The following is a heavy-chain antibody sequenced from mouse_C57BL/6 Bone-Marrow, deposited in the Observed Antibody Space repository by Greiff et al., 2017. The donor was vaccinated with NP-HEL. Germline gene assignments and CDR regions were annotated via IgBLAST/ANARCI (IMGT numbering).Heavy chain of an antibody. J-gene: IGHJ3*01. CDR2: IDPSDSYT. D-gene: IGHD2-4*01. CDR1: GYTFTSYW. Sequence: QVQLQQPGAELVRPGTSVKLSCKASGYTFTSYWMHWVKQRPGQGLEWIGVIDPSDSYTNYNQKFKGKATLTVDTSSSTAYMQLSSLTSEDSAVYNCERVSTMIKWFDYWGKGTLVTVSA. V-gene: IGHV1-59*01. CDR3: ERVSTMIKWFDY.